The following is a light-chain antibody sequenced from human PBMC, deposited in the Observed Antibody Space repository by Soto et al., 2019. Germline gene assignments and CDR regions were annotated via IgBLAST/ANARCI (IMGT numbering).Light chain of an antibody. CDR2: SAS. CDR3: LQHNSYPLT. CDR1: HNINYY. V-gene: IGKV1-17*03. J-gene: IGKJ4*01. Sequence: DIQMTQSPSAMSASVGDRVTISCRASHNINYYLAWFQQKPGKVPKRLIYSASSLQSGVPSKFSGSGSETEFTLTITCLQPEDTAIYYCLQHNSYPLTFGGGTKVEIK.